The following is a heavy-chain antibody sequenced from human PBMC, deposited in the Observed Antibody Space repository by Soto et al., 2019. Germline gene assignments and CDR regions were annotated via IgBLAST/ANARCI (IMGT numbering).Heavy chain of an antibody. V-gene: IGHV3-74*01. CDR2: ISNDGSET. CDR3: VRDRPHNWFDP. CDR1: GFTFNSHW. Sequence: TGGSLRLSCAASGFTFNSHWMHWVRQVPGNGQVWVARISNDGSETIYADSVEGRFTISRDNAKNTVYLEMNSLRVEDTAVYYCVRDRPHNWFDPWGQGTLVTVS. J-gene: IGHJ5*02.